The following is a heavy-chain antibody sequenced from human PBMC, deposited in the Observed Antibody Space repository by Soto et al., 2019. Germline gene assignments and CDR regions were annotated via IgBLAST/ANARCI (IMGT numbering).Heavy chain of an antibody. CDR3: ASGGSSLNFDS. J-gene: IGHJ4*02. CDR2: INSDGSST. CDR1: SLW. Sequence: SLWMQWVRQAPGKGLVWVSWINSDGSSTSYADSVKGRFTISRDNAKNTLYLQMNSLRAEDTAVYYCASGGSSLNFDSWGQGTLVTVSS. D-gene: IGHD6-6*01. V-gene: IGHV3-74*01.